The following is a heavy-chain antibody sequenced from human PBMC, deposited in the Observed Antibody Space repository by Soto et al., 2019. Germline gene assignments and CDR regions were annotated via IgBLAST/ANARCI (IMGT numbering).Heavy chain of an antibody. V-gene: IGHV4-4*07. CDR1: GVSISGHA. CDR3: VRGRSYSAYDV. CDR2: IYPSGST. J-gene: IGHJ4*02. Sequence: SETLSLTCTVSGVSISGHALIWVRQPAGRGLEWIGHIYPSGSTRYNPSLRSRVTMSLDTSNNKIFQNLTSVTAADTAVFYCVRGRSYSAYDVWGQGTMV. D-gene: IGHD5-12*01.